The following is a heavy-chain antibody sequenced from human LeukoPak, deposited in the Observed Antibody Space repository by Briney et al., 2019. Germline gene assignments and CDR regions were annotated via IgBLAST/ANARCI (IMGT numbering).Heavy chain of an antibody. Sequence: SETLSLTCTVSGASISSGDWWSWVRQPPGKGLEWIGEIHHSGTSIYNPSLTSRVTISADKSKNQFSLKVTSVTAADTAVYYCASLMGSGSWYSWFDPWGQGTLVTVSS. V-gene: IGHV4-4*02. CDR3: ASLMGSGSWYSWFDP. CDR1: GASISSGDW. J-gene: IGHJ5*02. CDR2: IHHSGTS. D-gene: IGHD6-13*01.